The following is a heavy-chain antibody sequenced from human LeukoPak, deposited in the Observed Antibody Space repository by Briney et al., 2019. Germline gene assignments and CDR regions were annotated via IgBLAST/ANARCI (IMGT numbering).Heavy chain of an antibody. V-gene: IGHV1-24*01. D-gene: IGHD2-2*02. CDR2: FDPEDGET. CDR3: ATFYCSITNCYTDGKPFDY. J-gene: IGHJ4*02. Sequence: ASVKVSCKVSGYTLTELSMHWVRQAPGKGLEWMGGFDPEDGETIYAQKFQGRVTMTEDTSTDTAYMELSSLRSEDTAVYYCATFYCSITNCYTDGKPFDYWGQGTLVTVSS. CDR1: GYTLTELS.